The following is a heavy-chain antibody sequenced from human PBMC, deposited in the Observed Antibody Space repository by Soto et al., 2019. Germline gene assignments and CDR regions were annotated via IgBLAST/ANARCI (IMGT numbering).Heavy chain of an antibody. CDR3: AKDLTRQLAYWLDP. J-gene: IGHJ5*02. Sequence: ASVKVSCKASGFSFTGYYIHWLRQAPGQGLEWMGWINAHSGGTEYAQKFQGRVTLTGDTSIATAYLTLTSLTSDDTALYYCAKDLTRQLAYWLDPWGQGTQVTVSS. D-gene: IGHD6-6*01. CDR2: INAHSGGT. CDR1: GFSFTGYY. V-gene: IGHV1-2*02.